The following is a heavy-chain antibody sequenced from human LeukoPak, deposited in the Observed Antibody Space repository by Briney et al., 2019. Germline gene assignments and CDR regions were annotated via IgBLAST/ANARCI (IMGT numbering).Heavy chain of an antibody. Sequence: PGGSLRLSCAASGFTFSSYWMSWVRQAPGKGLEWVANIKQDGSEKYYVDSVKGRFTISRDNAKNSLYLQMNSLRAEDTAVYYCARSFAYYDFWSGYQPTYYFDYWGQGTLVTVSS. CDR2: IKQDGSEK. V-gene: IGHV3-7*01. D-gene: IGHD3-3*01. CDR1: GFTFSSYW. CDR3: ARSFAYYDFWSGYQPTYYFDY. J-gene: IGHJ4*02.